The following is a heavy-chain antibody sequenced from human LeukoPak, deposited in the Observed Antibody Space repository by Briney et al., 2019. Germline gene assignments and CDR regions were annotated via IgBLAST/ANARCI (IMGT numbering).Heavy chain of an antibody. D-gene: IGHD3-16*01. V-gene: IGHV3-33*01. CDR3: ARKGDNAFDY. CDR1: GFTFSSYG. J-gene: IGHJ4*02. Sequence: GRCLRLSCAASGFTFSSYGVHWVRHARGKGREWVAVIWYDGSNKYYADSVKGRFTISRDNSKNTLYLQMNSPRAEDTAVYYCARKGDNAFDYWGQGTLVTVSS. CDR2: IWYDGSNK.